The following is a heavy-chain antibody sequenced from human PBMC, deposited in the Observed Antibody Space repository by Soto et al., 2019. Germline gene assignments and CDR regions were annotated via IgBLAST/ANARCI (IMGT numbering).Heavy chain of an antibody. CDR2: IFHTGGT. CDR3: ARVFSSGSGWMYYFDF. Sequence: QVQLQESGPGLVKPSETLSLTCTVSSDSIAGENWWSWVRQPPGMGLEWIGEIFHTGGTNYNPSLKWRVTMEVDKSKNQFSLKLISASAADTAVYYCARVFSSGSGWMYYFDFWGQGTLVSVSS. J-gene: IGHJ4*02. D-gene: IGHD6-25*01. CDR1: SDSIAGENW. V-gene: IGHV4-4*02.